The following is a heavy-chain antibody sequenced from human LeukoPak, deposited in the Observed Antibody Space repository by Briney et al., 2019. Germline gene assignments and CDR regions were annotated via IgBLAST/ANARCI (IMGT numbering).Heavy chain of an antibody. Sequence: SETLSLTCTVSGYSISTGYYWGWIRQPPGKGLEWIGSIYYSGSTYYNPSLKSRVTISVDTSKNQFSLKLSSVTAADTAVYYCAGDFFQRISWGQGTLVTVSS. J-gene: IGHJ5*02. V-gene: IGHV4-38-2*02. CDR2: IYYSGST. CDR1: GYSISTGYY. D-gene: IGHD2-15*01. CDR3: AGDFFQRIS.